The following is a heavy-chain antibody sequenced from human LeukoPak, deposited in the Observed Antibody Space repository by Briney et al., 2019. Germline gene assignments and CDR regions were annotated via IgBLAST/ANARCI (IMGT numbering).Heavy chain of an antibody. D-gene: IGHD3-16*01. J-gene: IGHJ4*02. Sequence: GGSLRLSSAASGFTFRSYWMSWVRQAPGKGLEWVANIKQDGSEKYYVDSVKGRFTISRDNAKKSLYLQMNSLRAEDTAVYYCARDGGPFDSWGQGTLVTVSS. V-gene: IGHV3-7*03. CDR1: GFTFRSYW. CDR2: IKQDGSEK. CDR3: ARDGGPFDS.